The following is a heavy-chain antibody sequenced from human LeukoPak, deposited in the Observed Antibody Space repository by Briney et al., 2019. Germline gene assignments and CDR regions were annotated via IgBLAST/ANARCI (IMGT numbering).Heavy chain of an antibody. J-gene: IGHJ6*04. CDR2: ISGSGGST. CDR3: AKGELLWFGESRLWDV. Sequence: GGSLRLSCAASGFTFSSYAMSWVRQAPGKGLEWVSAISGSGGSTYYADSVKGRFTISRDNSKNTLYLQMNSLRAEDTAVYYCAKGELLWFGESRLWDVWGKGTTVNVSS. V-gene: IGHV3-23*01. CDR1: GFTFSSYA. D-gene: IGHD3-10*01.